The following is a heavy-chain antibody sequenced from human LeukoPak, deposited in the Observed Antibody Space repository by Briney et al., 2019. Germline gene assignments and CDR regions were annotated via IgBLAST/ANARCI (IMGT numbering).Heavy chain of an antibody. D-gene: IGHD3-10*01. Sequence: PGRSLRLSCAASGFTFSSYDMYWVRQAPGKGLEWVAVISFDGSNKYCADSVKGRFTISRDDSKNTLYLQMNSLRAEDTAVYYCARVRSDSKITMVRGVREGWFDPWGQGTLVTVSS. J-gene: IGHJ5*02. V-gene: IGHV3-33*01. CDR1: GFTFSSYD. CDR3: ARVRSDSKITMVRGVREGWFDP. CDR2: ISFDGSNK.